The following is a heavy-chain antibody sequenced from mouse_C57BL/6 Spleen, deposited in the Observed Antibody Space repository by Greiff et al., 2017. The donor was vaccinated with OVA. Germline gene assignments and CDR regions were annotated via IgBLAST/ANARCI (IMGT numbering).Heavy chain of an antibody. Sequence: EVQRVESGPGLVKPSQSLSLTCSVTGYSITSGYYWNWIRQFPGNKLEWMGYISYDGSNNYNPSLKNRISITRDTSKNQFFLKLNSVTTEDTATYYCARGGYYGSSEDYFDYWGQGTTLTVSS. J-gene: IGHJ2*01. CDR1: GYSITSGYY. CDR3: ARGGYYGSSEDYFDY. V-gene: IGHV3-6*01. D-gene: IGHD1-1*01. CDR2: ISYDGSN.